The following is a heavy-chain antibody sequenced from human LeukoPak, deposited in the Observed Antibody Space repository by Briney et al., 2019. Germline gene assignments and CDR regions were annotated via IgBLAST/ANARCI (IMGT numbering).Heavy chain of an antibody. CDR3: ARELYAGVLTY. V-gene: IGHV1-18*01. CDR1: GYTFSSYV. CDR2: ISPYNGNT. D-gene: IGHD2-21*02. Sequence: ASVKVSCKASGYTFSSYVINWVRQAPGQGLEWMGRISPYNGNTNYAQKLQGRVTMTTDTSTSTAYMELRSLRSDDTAVYYCARELYAGVLTYWGQGTLVTVSS. J-gene: IGHJ4*02.